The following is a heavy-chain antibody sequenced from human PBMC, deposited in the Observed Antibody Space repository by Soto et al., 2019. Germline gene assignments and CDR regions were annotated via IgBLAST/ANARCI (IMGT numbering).Heavy chain of an antibody. Sequence: PSETLSLTCAVSGGSISSSNWWSWVRQPPGKGLEWIGEIYYSGSAYFNPSLKSRVTISVDPSMNKFSLKVTSMTASDTAIYYCARAPGVWLSGSYCFDYWGQGTLVTVSS. CDR3: ARAPGVWLSGSYCFDY. J-gene: IGHJ4*02. V-gene: IGHV4-4*02. D-gene: IGHD3-10*01. CDR1: GGSISSSNW. CDR2: IYYSGSA.